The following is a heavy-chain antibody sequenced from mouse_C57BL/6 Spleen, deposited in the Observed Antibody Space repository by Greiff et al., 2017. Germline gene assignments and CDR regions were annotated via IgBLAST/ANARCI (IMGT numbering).Heavy chain of an antibody. V-gene: IGHV1-81*01. CDR1: GYTFTSYG. Sequence: QVQLQQSGAELARPGASVKLSCKASGYTFTSYGISWVKQRTGQGLEWIGEIYPRSGNTYYNEKFKGKATLTADKSSSTAYMELRSLTSEDSAVYYCARRFYYGSSLYFDVWGTGTTVTVSS. D-gene: IGHD1-1*01. J-gene: IGHJ1*03. CDR2: IYPRSGNT. CDR3: ARRFYYGSSLYFDV.